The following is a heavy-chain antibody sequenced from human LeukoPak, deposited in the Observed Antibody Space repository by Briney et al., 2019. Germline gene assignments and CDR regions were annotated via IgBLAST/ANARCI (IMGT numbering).Heavy chain of an antibody. D-gene: IGHD2-2*02. Sequence: ASVKVSCKASGYSFTNHDIHWVRQAPGQRLEWMGCINPDNGNTKYSQEFQGGVTITRDTSATTAYMELSSLRSEDMAVYYCTLYNYWGQGTLVTVSS. V-gene: IGHV1-3*03. CDR1: GYSFTNHD. CDR3: TLYNY. CDR2: INPDNGNT. J-gene: IGHJ4*02.